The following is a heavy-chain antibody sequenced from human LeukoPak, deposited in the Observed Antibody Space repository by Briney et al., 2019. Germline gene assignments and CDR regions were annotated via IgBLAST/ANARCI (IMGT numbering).Heavy chain of an antibody. CDR1: VFIVSSNY. CDR2: IYSGGST. Sequence: GGSLRLSRAPSVFIVSSNYMSWVRQAPGKGLEWVSVIYSGGSTYSADSVKGRFTISRDNSKNTLYLQMNSLRAEDTAVYYCARGGPTSRGYFDYWGQGTLVTVSS. CDR3: ARGGPTSRGYFDY. D-gene: IGHD1-26*01. J-gene: IGHJ4*02. V-gene: IGHV3-53*01.